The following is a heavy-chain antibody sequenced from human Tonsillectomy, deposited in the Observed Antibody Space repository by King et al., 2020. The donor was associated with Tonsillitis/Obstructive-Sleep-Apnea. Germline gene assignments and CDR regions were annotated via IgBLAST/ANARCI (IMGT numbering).Heavy chain of an antibody. Sequence: QLVQSGGGVVQTGRSLRLSCAASELTFSNYGMHWVRQAPGKGLEWVALISYDGSNKYYADSVKGRFTISRDNSKNTLYLQMNGLRAEDTAVYYCAKDRRDDSSGYYVDPWGQGTLVTVSS. CDR3: AKDRRDDSSGYYVDP. D-gene: IGHD3-22*01. J-gene: IGHJ5*02. CDR1: ELTFSNYG. V-gene: IGHV3-30*18. CDR2: ISYDGSNK.